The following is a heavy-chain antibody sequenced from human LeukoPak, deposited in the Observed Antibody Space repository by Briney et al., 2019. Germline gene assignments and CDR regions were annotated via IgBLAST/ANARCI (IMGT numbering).Heavy chain of an antibody. CDR2: ISSSSSYI. CDR1: GFTFSSYW. Sequence: GGSLRLSCAASGFTFSSYWMSWVRQAPGKGLEWVSSISSSSSYIYYADSVKGRFTISRDNAKNSLYLQMNSLRAEDTAVYYCARDSSGYDSAGFDYWGQGTLVTVSS. J-gene: IGHJ4*02. CDR3: ARDSSGYDSAGFDY. V-gene: IGHV3-21*01. D-gene: IGHD3-22*01.